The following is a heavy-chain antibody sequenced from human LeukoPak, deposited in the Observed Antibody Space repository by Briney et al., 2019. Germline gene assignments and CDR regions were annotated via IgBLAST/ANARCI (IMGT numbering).Heavy chain of an antibody. D-gene: IGHD5-12*01. J-gene: IGHJ5*02. Sequence: PGGSLRLSCAASGFTFSSYAMHWVRQAPGKGLEWVAVISYDGSNKYYADSVKGRFTISRDNSKNTLYLQMNSLRAEDTAVYYCAGGYSGYDYWFDPWGQGTLVTVSS. V-gene: IGHV3-30*04. CDR3: AGGYSGYDYWFDP. CDR2: ISYDGSNK. CDR1: GFTFSSYA.